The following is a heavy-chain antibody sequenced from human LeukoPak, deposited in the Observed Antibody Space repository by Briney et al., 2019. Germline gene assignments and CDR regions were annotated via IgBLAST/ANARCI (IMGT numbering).Heavy chain of an antibody. CDR1: GFTFSGSA. CDR2: IRSKANSYAT. Sequence: GGSLRLSCAASGFTFSGSAMHWVRQASGKGLEWVGRIRSKANSYATAYAASVKGRFTISRDDSKNTAYLQMNSLKTEGTAVYYCTRLTTTVTTDNYYYYGMDVWGQGTTVTVSS. V-gene: IGHV3-73*01. J-gene: IGHJ6*02. D-gene: IGHD4-17*01. CDR3: TRLTTTVTTDNYYYYGMDV.